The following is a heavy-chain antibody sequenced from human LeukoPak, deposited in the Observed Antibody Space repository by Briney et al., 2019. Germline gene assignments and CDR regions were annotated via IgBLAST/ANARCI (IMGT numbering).Heavy chain of an antibody. J-gene: IGHJ4*02. D-gene: IGHD6-19*01. Sequence: PGGSLRLSCAASGFTFSSYAMSWVRQAPGKGLEWVSVISGSGDNTYYADSVKDRLTISRDNSKNTLYLQMNSLRAEDTAVYYCAKVQQWLVLVSPIDYWGQGTLVTVSS. V-gene: IGHV3-23*01. CDR2: ISGSGDNT. CDR1: GFTFSSYA. CDR3: AKVQQWLVLVSPIDY.